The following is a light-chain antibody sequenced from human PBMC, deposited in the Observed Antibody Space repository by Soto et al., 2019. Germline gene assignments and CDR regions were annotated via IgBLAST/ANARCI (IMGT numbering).Light chain of an antibody. V-gene: IGKV1-39*01. J-gene: IGKJ5*01. Sequence: DIQMTQSPSSLSASVGDRVTITCRASQTIGSYLNWYHQKPGKAPKLLIYTASNLESGVPSRFSGSGSGTDFTLTISSLQPEDFATYYCQQGHSTPITFGQGTRLAIK. CDR1: QTIGSY. CDR3: QQGHSTPIT. CDR2: TAS.